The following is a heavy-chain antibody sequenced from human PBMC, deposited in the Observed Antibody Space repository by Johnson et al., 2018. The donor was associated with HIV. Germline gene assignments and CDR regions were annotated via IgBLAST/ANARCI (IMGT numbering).Heavy chain of an antibody. J-gene: IGHJ3*02. CDR3: TRDPYFSDAFDI. D-gene: IGHD3-3*01. V-gene: IGHV3-30*04. CDR1: GFTFSSYA. Sequence: QVQLVESGGGVVQPGRSLRPSCAASGFTFSSYAIHWVRQAPGKGLEWVAVVADDGGYIDHADSVKGRFTVARDNSRDTLYLQMNSLRSEDTAVYYCTRDPYFSDAFDIWGQGTMVTVFS. CDR2: VADDGGYI.